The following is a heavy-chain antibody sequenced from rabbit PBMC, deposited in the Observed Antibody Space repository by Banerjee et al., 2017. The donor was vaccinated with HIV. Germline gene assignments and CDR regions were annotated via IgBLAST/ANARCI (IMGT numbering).Heavy chain of an antibody. CDR1: GFDFSSNA. CDR2: IYTDSGSA. J-gene: IGHJ4*01. D-gene: IGHD4-1*01. CDR3: ARGDISSGWDL. V-gene: IGHV1S47*01. Sequence: QEQLVESGGGLVQPEGSLTLTCTASGFDFSSNAMCWVRQAPVKGLEWIGCIYTDSGSAWYANWVNGRFTISGTSSTTVTLQMTSLTAADTATYFCARGDISSGWDLWGPGTLVTVS.